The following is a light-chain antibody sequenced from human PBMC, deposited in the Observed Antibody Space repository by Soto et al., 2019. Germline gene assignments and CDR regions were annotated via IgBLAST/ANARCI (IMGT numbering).Light chain of an antibody. CDR2: DVS. V-gene: IGLV2-11*01. CDR1: SSDVGGYNY. CDR3: SSYAGGNTWV. J-gene: IGLJ3*02. Sequence: QSALTQPRSVSGSPGQSVTISCTGTSSDVGGYNYVSWYQQHPGKAPKLMIYDVSKRPSGVPDRFSGSKSDSTASLTVSGLQAEDEADYYCSSYAGGNTWVFGGGTKLTVL.